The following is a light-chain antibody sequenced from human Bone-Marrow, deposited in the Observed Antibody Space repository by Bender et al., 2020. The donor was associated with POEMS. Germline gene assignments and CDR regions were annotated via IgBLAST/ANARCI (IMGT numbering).Light chain of an antibody. Sequence: QSALTQPASVSGSPGESITISCTGTSSDVVTYMLVSWYQQHPGKAPKLMIYEGTKRPSGVSNRFSGSKSGNTAFLTISGLQADDEADYYCCSYAGSNFFVVFGGGTKVTVL. V-gene: IGLV2-23*03. CDR1: SSDVVTYML. CDR3: CSYAGSNFFVV. CDR2: EGT. J-gene: IGLJ2*01.